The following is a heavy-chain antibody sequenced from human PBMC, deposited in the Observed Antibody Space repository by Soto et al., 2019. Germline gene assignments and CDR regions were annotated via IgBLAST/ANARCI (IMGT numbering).Heavy chain of an antibody. CDR3: AKGVLWFGELFPPTDFDY. V-gene: IGHV3-23*01. CDR2: ISGSGGST. Sequence: GSLRLSCAASGFTFSSYAMSWVRQAPGKGLEWISTISGSGGSTYYADSVKGRFTISRDNSKNTLYLQMNSLRAEDMAVYYCAKGVLWFGELFPPTDFDYWGQGT. D-gene: IGHD3-10*01. J-gene: IGHJ4*02. CDR1: GFTFSSYA.